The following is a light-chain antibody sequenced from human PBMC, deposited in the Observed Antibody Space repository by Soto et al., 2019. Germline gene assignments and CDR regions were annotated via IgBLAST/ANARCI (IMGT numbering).Light chain of an antibody. V-gene: IGKV3-20*01. J-gene: IGKJ1*01. CDR3: QHYVNSQWT. CDR2: GAS. Sequence: EIVLTQSPGTLSLSPGERATLSCRASQSVTSSYLAWYQQKPGQAPRLLIYGASSRATGISDRFSGSGSGTDFTLTISRLEPEDFAVYYCQHYVNSQWTLGQGTKVDIK. CDR1: QSVTSSY.